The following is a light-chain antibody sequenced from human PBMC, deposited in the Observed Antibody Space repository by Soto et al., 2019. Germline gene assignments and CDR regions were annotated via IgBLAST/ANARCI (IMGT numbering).Light chain of an antibody. Sequence: EIVMTQSPATLSVSPGERATLSCRASQSVSSNLAWYQQKPGQAPRLLIYGASTRATGIPARFSGSGSGTEFTLTISSLQSEGFAVYYCQQYNNWPYTFGQGTKLEIK. V-gene: IGKV3-15*01. CDR1: QSVSSN. CDR2: GAS. J-gene: IGKJ2*01. CDR3: QQYNNWPYT.